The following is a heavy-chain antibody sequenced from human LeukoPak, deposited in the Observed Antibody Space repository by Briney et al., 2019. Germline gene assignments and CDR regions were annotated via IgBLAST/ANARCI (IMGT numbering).Heavy chain of an antibody. CDR3: VINYGSGSYLFDY. CDR1: GYTFTSYY. D-gene: IGHD3-10*01. Sequence: GASVKVSCKASGYTFTSYYMHWVRQAPGQGLEWMGIINPSGGSTSCAQKFQGRVTMTRDMSTSTVYMELSSLRSEDTAVYYCVINYGSGSYLFDYWGQGTLVTVSS. V-gene: IGHV1-46*03. CDR2: INPSGGST. J-gene: IGHJ4*02.